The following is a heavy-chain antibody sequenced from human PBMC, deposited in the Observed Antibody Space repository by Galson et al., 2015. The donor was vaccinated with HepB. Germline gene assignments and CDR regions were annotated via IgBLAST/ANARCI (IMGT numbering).Heavy chain of an antibody. Sequence: SLRLSCAASGFTFDDCGMHWVRQVPGKGLEWVSGIIRNGDISTYRGSVRGRFTITRENARNSVYLQMNSLRVEDTALYYCARLMYYYDSAIDYWGQGTLVTASS. CDR2: IIRNGDIS. CDR3: ARLMYYYDSAIDY. V-gene: IGHV3-20*04. J-gene: IGHJ4*02. D-gene: IGHD3-10*01. CDR1: GFTFDDCG.